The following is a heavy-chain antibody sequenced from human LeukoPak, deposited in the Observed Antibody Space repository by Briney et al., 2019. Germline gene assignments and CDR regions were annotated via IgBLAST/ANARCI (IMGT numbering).Heavy chain of an antibody. J-gene: IGHJ6*04. V-gene: IGHV2-70*01. Sequence: SGPALVKPTQTLTLTCTFSWFSLSTSGMCVSWIRQPPGKALEWLALIDWDDDKYYSTSLKTRLTISKDTSKNQVVLTMTNMDPVDTATYYCARISSNSVYYYGMDVWGKGTTVTVSS. CDR1: WFSLSTSGMC. CDR2: IDWDDDK. D-gene: IGHD4-11*01. CDR3: ARISSNSVYYYGMDV.